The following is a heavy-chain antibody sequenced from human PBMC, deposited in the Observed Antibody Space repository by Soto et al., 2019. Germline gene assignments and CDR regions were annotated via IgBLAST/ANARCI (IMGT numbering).Heavy chain of an antibody. D-gene: IGHD1-26*01. Sequence: QVQLVQSGAEVKKPGSSVKVSCKASGGTFSSYAISWVRQAPGQGLEWMGGIIPIFGTANYAQKFQGRVTITADESTSTAYMELSSLRSEDTAVYYCASGRLGEMAHWRDYYGMDVWGQGTTVTVSS. CDR2: IIPIFGTA. CDR1: GGTFSSYA. J-gene: IGHJ6*02. CDR3: ASGRLGEMAHWRDYYGMDV. V-gene: IGHV1-69*01.